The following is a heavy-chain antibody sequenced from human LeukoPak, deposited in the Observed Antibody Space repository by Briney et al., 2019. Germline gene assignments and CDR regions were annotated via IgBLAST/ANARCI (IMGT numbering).Heavy chain of an antibody. V-gene: IGHV3-30*04. CDR2: ISYDGSNK. J-gene: IGHJ4*02. Sequence: GRSLRLSCAASGFTFSSYAMHWVRQAPGKGLEWVAVISYDGSNKYYADSVKGRFTISRDNAKNLLYLQMNSLRVEDTATYYCTKGGHLDYWGQGALVTVSS. CDR3: TKGGHLDY. D-gene: IGHD3-16*01. CDR1: GFTFSSYA.